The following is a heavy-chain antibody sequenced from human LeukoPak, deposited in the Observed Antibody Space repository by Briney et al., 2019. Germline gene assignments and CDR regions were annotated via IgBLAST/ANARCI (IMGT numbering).Heavy chain of an antibody. Sequence: GGSLRLSCAASGFTFSNAWMNWVRQAPGKGLEWVGRIRDRTDGGTTDYAAPVKGRFTISRDDSKTTLYLQVNSLITEDTAVYYCARDYLIPTYYYDSSGYVDYWGQGTLVTVSS. CDR2: IRDRTDGGTT. CDR3: ARDYLIPTYYYDSSGYVDY. D-gene: IGHD3-22*01. CDR1: GFTFSNAW. V-gene: IGHV3-15*01. J-gene: IGHJ4*02.